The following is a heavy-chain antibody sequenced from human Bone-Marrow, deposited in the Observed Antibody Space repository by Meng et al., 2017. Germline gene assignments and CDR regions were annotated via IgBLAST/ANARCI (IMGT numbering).Heavy chain of an antibody. CDR2: ISAYNGNT. CDR3: VKEWELGSFDY. J-gene: IGHJ4*02. D-gene: IGHD1-26*01. CDR1: GYTFPDYW. Sequence: VQLVQSGAEVKKPGASVKVSCKASGYTFPDYWLHWVRRAPGQGLEWMGWISAYNGNTNYAQKLQGRVTMTTDTSTSTAYMELRSLRSDDTAVYYCVKEWELGSFDYWGQGTLVTVSS. V-gene: IGHV1-18*04.